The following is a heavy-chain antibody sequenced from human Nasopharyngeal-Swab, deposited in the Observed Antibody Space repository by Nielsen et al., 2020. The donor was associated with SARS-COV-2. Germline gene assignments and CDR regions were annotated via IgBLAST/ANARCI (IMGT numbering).Heavy chain of an antibody. CDR1: GGSITNGNYQ. CDR2: IYTSGDT. J-gene: IGHJ4*02. CDR3: ARDRWGMLPTR. Sequence: SETLSLTCTVSGGSITNGNYQWSWIRQPAGKGLEWLGHIYTSGDTKYNASLESRVTISVDTSKNQFSLKLTSVTAADTAVFYCARDRWGMLPTRWGQGILVTVSS. D-gene: IGHD4/OR15-4a*01. V-gene: IGHV4-61*09.